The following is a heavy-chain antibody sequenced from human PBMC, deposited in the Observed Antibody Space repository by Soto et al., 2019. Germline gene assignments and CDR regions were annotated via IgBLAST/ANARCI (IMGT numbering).Heavy chain of an antibody. CDR2: FIPIFGTA. CDR1: GGTFSSYA. J-gene: IGHJ5*02. D-gene: IGHD3-10*01. CDR3: ARGESGGSENWFDL. Sequence: QVQLVQPGAEVKKPGTSVKVSCKASGGTFSSYAISWVRQAPGQGLEWMGGFIPIFGTANIAQKYQGRVTITEDESTSRAYMELSRLSFEDTAVYYCARGESGGSENWFDLWGQGTLVTVSS. V-gene: IGHV1-69*12.